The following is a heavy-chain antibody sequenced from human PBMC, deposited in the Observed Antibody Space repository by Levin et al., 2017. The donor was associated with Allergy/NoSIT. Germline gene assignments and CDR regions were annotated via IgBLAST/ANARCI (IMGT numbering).Heavy chain of an antibody. J-gene: IGHJ3*02. D-gene: IGHD2-21*02. CDR3: ARDPYCGGDCYPSDAFDS. V-gene: IGHV3-48*01. Sequence: GGSLRLSCAASGFTFSSYSMNWVRQAPGKGLEWVSYISSSSSTIYYADSVKGRFTISRDNAKNSLYLQMNSLRAEDTAVYYCARDPYCGGDCYPSDAFDSWGQGTMVTVSS. CDR1: GFTFSSYS. CDR2: ISSSSSTI.